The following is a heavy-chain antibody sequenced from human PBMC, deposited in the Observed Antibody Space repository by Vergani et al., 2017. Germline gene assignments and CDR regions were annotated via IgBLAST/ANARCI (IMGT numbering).Heavy chain of an antibody. V-gene: IGHV3-23*01. J-gene: IGHJ6*03. CDR2: ISGSGGST. Sequence: EVQLLESGGGLVQPGGSLRLSCAASGFTFSSYAMSWVRQAPGXGLEWVSAISGSGGSTYYADSVKGRFTISRDNSKNTLYLQMNSLRAEDTAVYYCAKQRGIAAAGTKTYYYYYYMDVWGKGTTVTVSS. CDR3: AKQRGIAAAGTKTYYYYYYMDV. CDR1: GFTFSSYA. D-gene: IGHD6-13*01.